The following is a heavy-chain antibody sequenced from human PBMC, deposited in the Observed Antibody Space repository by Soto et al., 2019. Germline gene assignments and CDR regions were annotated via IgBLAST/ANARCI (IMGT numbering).Heavy chain of an antibody. CDR2: IIPILGIA. J-gene: IGHJ4*02. CDR3: ARDRIPLTTVTTGFDY. Sequence: SVKVSCKASGGTFSSYAISWVRQAPGQGLEWMGGIIPILGIANYAQKFQGRVTITADESTSTAYMELSSLRSEDTAVYYCARDRIPLTTVTTGFDYWGQGTLVTVSS. V-gene: IGHV1-69*10. CDR1: GGTFSSYA. D-gene: IGHD4-17*01.